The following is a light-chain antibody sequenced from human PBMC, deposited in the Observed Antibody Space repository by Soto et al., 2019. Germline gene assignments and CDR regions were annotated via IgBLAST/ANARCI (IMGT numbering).Light chain of an antibody. CDR2: GAS. J-gene: IGKJ4*01. CDR3: QQYSSSPPLT. V-gene: IGKV3-20*01. Sequence: EIVMTQSPDTLSVSPGERATVSCRASESVSSNLAWYQQKAGQAPRLLIYGASTRATGIPDRFSGSGSGTDFTLTISRLEPEDFAVYYCQQYSSSPPLTFGGGTKWIS. CDR1: ESVSSN.